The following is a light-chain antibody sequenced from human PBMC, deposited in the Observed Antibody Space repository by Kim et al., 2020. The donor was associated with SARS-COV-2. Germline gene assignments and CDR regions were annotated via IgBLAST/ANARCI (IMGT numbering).Light chain of an antibody. CDR3: HSRDSSGNHVI. V-gene: IGLV3-19*01. CDR2: GIN. CDR1: SLRSYY. Sequence: ALGQTVRITCQGDSLRSYYASWYQQKPGQAPILVIFGINKRPSGIPDRFSGSTSGNTASLTISGAQAEDEGDYYCHSRDSSGNHVIFGGGTKVTVL. J-gene: IGLJ2*01.